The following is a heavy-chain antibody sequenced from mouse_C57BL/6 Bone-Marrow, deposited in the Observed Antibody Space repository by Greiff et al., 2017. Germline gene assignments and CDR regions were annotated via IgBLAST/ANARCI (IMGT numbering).Heavy chain of an antibody. J-gene: IGHJ3*01. V-gene: IGHV1-81*01. CDR2: IYPRIGNT. Sequence: VQLQQSGAELARPGASVKLSCKASGYNFTGYGIRWVKQRTGQGLEWIGEIYPRIGNTYYNEKFKGKATLTADKSSSTAYMELRSLTSEDSAVYVCASSGGLWYPAGFAYWGQGTLVTVSA. CDR3: ASSGGLWYPAGFAY. CDR1: GYNFTGYG. D-gene: IGHD2-1*01.